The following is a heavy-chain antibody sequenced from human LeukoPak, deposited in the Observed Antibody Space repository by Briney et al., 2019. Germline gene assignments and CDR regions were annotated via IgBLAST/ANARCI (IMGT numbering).Heavy chain of an antibody. CDR2: INPNSGGS. J-gene: IGHJ4*02. D-gene: IGHD5-24*01. Sequence: ASVKVSCKASGYTFTAYYMHWVRQAPGQGLGWMGWINPNSGGSNYAQKFQGRVTMTSDTSINTAYMELSRLISDDTAVYYCAGDGYNSRRFFDYWGQGTLVTVSS. CDR1: GYTFTAYY. V-gene: IGHV1-2*02. CDR3: AGDGYNSRRFFDY.